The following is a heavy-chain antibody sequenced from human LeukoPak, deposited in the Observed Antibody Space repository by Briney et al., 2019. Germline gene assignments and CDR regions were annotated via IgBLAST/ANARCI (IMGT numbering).Heavy chain of an antibody. D-gene: IGHD3-16*01. V-gene: IGHV6-1*01. CDR1: GDIVSSNSAA. Sequence: SQTLSLTCAISGDIVSSNSAAWHWIRQSPSRGLEWLGRTYYRSKWYNVYAVSVKSRATINPDTSKNQFSLQLNSVTPEDTAVYYCARVSKGVLDYWGQGTLVTVSS. J-gene: IGHJ4*02. CDR2: TYYRSKWYN. CDR3: ARVSKGVLDY.